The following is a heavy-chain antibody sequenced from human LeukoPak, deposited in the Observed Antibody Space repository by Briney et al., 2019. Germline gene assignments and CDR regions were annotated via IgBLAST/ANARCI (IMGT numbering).Heavy chain of an antibody. Sequence: GSLXLSCAASGFTVISNLMTWVRQSPGRGLEWLSSIYSGGATYYADSVKGRFTISRDHSNNSVSLQMTNLRVEDTAIYYCARGAYRISWPGIDYWGQGTLVTVSS. V-gene: IGHV3-53*01. D-gene: IGHD3-16*02. CDR2: IYSGGAT. CDR3: ARGAYRISWPGIDY. CDR1: GFTVISNL. J-gene: IGHJ4*02.